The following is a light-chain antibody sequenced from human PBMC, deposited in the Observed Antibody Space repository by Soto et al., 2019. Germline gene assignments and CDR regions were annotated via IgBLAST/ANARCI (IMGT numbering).Light chain of an antibody. Sequence: DIQMTQSPSSLSASVGDRVTITCRASQSISSYLNWYQQKPGKAPMLLIYAASNLQSGVPSRFSGSGSGTDFTLTISSLQPEDFATYYCQQSYSTPPSFGQGTKLEIK. CDR1: QSISSY. J-gene: IGKJ2*01. CDR2: AAS. CDR3: QQSYSTPPS. V-gene: IGKV1-39*01.